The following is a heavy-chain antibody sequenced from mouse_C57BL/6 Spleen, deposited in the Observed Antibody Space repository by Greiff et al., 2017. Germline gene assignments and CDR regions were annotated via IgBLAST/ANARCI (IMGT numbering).Heavy chain of an antibody. D-gene: IGHD2-4*01. J-gene: IGHJ4*01. Sequence: EVQLVESGGGLVMPGGSLKLSCAASGFTFSDYGMHWVRQDPEKGLEWVAYISSGSSTIYYADTVKGRFTISRDNAKNTRFLQMASLGSEDTAMYYCAKYDYRMDYWGQGTTVTVSS. CDR2: ISSGSSTI. V-gene: IGHV5-17*01. CDR3: AKYDYRMDY. CDR1: GFTFSDYG.